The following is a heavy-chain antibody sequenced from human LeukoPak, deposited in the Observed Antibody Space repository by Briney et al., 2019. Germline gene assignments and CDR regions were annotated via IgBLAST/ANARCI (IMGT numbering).Heavy chain of an antibody. CDR1: GFTFSSNY. Sequence: PGGCLRLSCAASGFTFSSNYMTWVRQAPGKGLEWVSVIYSDGSTYDSDSVKGRFTISRDNSKNTLYLQMNSLSSEDTAVYYCARVGWDLKSRGFDIWGQGTMVTVSS. V-gene: IGHV3-66*02. CDR3: ARVGWDLKSRGFDI. J-gene: IGHJ3*02. CDR2: IYSDGST. D-gene: IGHD1-26*01.